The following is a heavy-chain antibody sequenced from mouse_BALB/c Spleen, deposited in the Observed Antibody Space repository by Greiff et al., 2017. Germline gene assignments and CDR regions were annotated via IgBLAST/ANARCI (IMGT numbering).Heavy chain of an antibody. CDR3: AGGGSRGLAY. CDR2: ISYDGSN. Sequence: EVKLMESGPGLVKPSQSLSLTCSVTGYSITSGYYWNWIRQFPGNKLEWMGYISYDGSNNYNPSLKNRISITRDTSKNQFFLKLNSVTTEDTATYYCAGGGSRGLAYWGQGTLVTVSA. CDR1: GYSITSGYY. D-gene: IGHD1-1*01. J-gene: IGHJ3*01. V-gene: IGHV3-6*02.